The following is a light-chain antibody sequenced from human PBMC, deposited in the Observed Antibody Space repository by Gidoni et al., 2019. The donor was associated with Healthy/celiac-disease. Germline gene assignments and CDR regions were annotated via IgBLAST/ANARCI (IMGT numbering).Light chain of an antibody. V-gene: IGKV3-20*01. CDR2: GAS. Sequence: IVLTQSPGTLSLSPGERATLSCRASQSVSSSYLTWYQQKPGQAPRLLINGASSRATVIPDRFSGSGSATYFTLTISRLEPEDFALYYCQQYGSSPDFGGGTKVEIK. CDR3: QQYGSSPD. J-gene: IGKJ4*01. CDR1: QSVSSSY.